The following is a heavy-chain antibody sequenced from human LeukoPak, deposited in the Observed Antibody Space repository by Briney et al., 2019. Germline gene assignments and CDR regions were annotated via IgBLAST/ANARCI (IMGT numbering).Heavy chain of an antibody. CDR2: MNPNSGNA. CDR1: GYTFTGYY. CDR3: ARDFDWLSSSV. Sequence: EASVKVSCKASGYTFTGYYMHWVRQAPGQGLEWMGWMNPNSGNAGYAQKFQGRVTMTRNTSISTAYMELSSLRSEDTAVYYCARDFDWLSSSVWGKGTTVTISS. J-gene: IGHJ6*04. V-gene: IGHV1-8*02. D-gene: IGHD3-9*01.